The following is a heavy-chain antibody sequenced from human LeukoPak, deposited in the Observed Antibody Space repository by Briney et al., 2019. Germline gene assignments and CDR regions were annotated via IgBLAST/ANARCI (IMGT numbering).Heavy chain of an antibody. D-gene: IGHD6-13*01. V-gene: IGHV3-64D*06. Sequence: GGSLRLSCSASGSTFSSYPMHWVRQAPGKGLEYISAITTNGGSTYYVDSVRGRFTISRDNSKNTVYLQLSSLRAEDTAVYYCVKVAAAGIGAFDIWGQGTMVTVSS. CDR2: ITTNGGST. J-gene: IGHJ3*02. CDR1: GSTFSSYP. CDR3: VKVAAAGIGAFDI.